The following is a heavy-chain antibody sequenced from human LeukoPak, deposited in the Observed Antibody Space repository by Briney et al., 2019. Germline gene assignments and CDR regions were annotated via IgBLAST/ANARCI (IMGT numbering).Heavy chain of an antibody. CDR3: ARGQTLTF. CDR1: GFIVSGNH. Sequence: GGSLRLSCAASGFIVSGNHMNWVRLAPGKGLEWVSIVYSVGATYYEDSVKGRFTISRDNSKNTLYLQMNSLRAEDTGVYFCARGQTLTFWGQGTLVTVSS. CDR2: VYSVGAT. J-gene: IGHJ4*02. V-gene: IGHV3-66*01.